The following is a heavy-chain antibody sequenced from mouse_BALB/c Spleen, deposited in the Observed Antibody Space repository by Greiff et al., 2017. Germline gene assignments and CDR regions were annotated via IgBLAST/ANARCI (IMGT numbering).Heavy chain of an antibody. CDR3: ARRDSSGPFAY. J-gene: IGHJ3*01. CDR1: GFTFSSYA. V-gene: IGHV5-9-3*01. Sequence: EVQLQESGGGLVKPGGSLKLSCAASGFTFSSYAMSWVRQTPEKRLEWVATISSGGSYTYYPDSVKGRFTISRDNAKNTLYLQMSSLRSEDTAMYYCARRDSSGPFAYWGQGTLVTVSA. D-gene: IGHD3-2*01. CDR2: ISSGGSYT.